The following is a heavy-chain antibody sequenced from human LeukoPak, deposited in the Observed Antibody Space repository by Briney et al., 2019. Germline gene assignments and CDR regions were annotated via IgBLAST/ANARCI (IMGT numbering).Heavy chain of an antibody. J-gene: IGHJ5*02. CDR3: ARDPPPLEGGDYGDYGEGVGNWFDP. D-gene: IGHD4-17*01. V-gene: IGHV7-4-1*02. Sequence: ASVKVSCKASGYTFTSYAMNWVRQAPGQGLEWMGWINTNTGNPTYAQGFTGRFVFSLDTSVSTAYLQISSLKAEDTAVYYCARDPPPLEGGDYGDYGEGVGNWFDPWGQGTLVTVSS. CDR1: GYTFTSYA. CDR2: INTNTGNP.